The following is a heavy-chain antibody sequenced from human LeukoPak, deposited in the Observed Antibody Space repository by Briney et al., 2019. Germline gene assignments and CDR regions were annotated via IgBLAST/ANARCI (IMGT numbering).Heavy chain of an antibody. CDR2: ISYDGSNK. CDR1: GFTFSSYA. V-gene: IGHV3-30-3*01. Sequence: PGGSLRLSCAASGFTFSSYAMHWVRQAPGKGREWVAVISYDGSNKYYADSVKGRFTISRDNSKNTLYLQMNSLRAEDTAVYYCARWDGAFDIWGQGTMVTVSS. D-gene: IGHD1-26*01. J-gene: IGHJ3*02. CDR3: ARWDGAFDI.